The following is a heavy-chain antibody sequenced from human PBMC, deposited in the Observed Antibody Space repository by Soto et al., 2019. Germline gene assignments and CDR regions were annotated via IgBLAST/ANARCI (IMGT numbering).Heavy chain of an antibody. CDR3: ASYVDIVATTTRAFYSFDY. D-gene: IGHD5-12*01. Sequence: PSETLSLTCTVSGGSISSGDYYWSWIRQPPGKGLEWIGYIYYSGSTYYNPSLKGRVTISVDTSKNQFSLKLSSVTAADTAVYYCASYVDIVATTTRAFYSFDYWGQGTLVTVSS. V-gene: IGHV4-30-4*01. CDR2: IYYSGST. CDR1: GGSISSGDYY. J-gene: IGHJ4*02.